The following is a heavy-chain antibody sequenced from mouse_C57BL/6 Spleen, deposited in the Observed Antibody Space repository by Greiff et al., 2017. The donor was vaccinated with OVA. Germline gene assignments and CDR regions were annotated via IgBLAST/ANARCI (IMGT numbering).Heavy chain of an antibody. Sequence: VQLQQSGPELVKPGASVKISCKASGYAFSSSWMNWVKQRPGKGLEWIGRIYPGDGDTNYNGKFKGKATLTADKSSSTAYMQLSSLTSEDSAVYFCARVGSSGYDVLYYFYYWGQGTTLTVSS. CDR2: IYPGDGDT. J-gene: IGHJ2*01. CDR3: ARVGSSGYDVLYYFYY. CDR1: GYAFSSSW. V-gene: IGHV1-82*01. D-gene: IGHD3-2*02.